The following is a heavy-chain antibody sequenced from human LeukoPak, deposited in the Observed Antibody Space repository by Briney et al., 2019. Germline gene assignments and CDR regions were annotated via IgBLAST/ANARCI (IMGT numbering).Heavy chain of an antibody. CDR2: IYTSGST. CDR3: ARRPVAAANWFDP. CDR1: GGSISSGSYY. V-gene: IGHV4-61*02. Sequence: PSETLSLTCTVSGGSISSGSYYWSWIRQPAGKGLEWIGRIYTSGSTNYNPSLKSRVTISVDTSKNQFSLKLSSVTAADTAVYYCARRPVAAANWFDPWGQGTLVTVSS. J-gene: IGHJ5*02. D-gene: IGHD6-13*01.